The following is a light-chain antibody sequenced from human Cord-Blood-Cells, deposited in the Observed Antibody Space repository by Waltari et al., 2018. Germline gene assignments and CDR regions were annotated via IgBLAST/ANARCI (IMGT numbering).Light chain of an antibody. J-gene: IGKJ2*01. V-gene: IGKV3-15*01. CDR1: QSVSSN. CDR3: QQYNNWPPYT. CDR2: GAS. Sequence: EIVMTQSPATLSVSTGERATLSCRASQSVSSNLASDQQKPGQAPRLLIYGASTRATGIPARFSGSGSGTEFTLTISSLQSEDFAVYYCQQYNNWPPYTFGQGTKLEIK.